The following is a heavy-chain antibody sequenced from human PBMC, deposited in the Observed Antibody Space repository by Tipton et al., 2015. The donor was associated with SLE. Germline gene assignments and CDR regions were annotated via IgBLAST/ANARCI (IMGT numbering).Heavy chain of an antibody. J-gene: IGHJ3*02. CDR3: AKRITMVRGGAFDI. V-gene: IGHV1-2*02. D-gene: IGHD3-10*01. CDR2: INPNSGGT. CDR1: GYTFTGYY. Sequence: QLGQSGAEVKKPGASVKVSCKASGYTFTGYYMHWVRQAPGQGLAWMGWINPNSGGTNYAQKFQGRVTMTRDTSISTAYMELSRLRSDDTAVYYCAKRITMVRGGAFDIWGQGTMVTVSS.